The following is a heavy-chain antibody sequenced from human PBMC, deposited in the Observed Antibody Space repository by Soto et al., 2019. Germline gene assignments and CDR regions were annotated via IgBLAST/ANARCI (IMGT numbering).Heavy chain of an antibody. V-gene: IGHV1-18*01. CDR1: GYTFSTYG. CDR2: IGADNGDT. CDR3: ARDWKGAEGFDP. D-gene: IGHD1-1*01. J-gene: IGHJ5*02. Sequence: QVQLVQSGAEVKKPGASVKVSCKASGYTFSTYGFSWVRQAPGQGLEWMGWIGADNGDTNYAQNFQGRITMNTDTSTTTSYIELRSLTSDDTAVYFCARDWKGAEGFDPWGQGTLVTVSS.